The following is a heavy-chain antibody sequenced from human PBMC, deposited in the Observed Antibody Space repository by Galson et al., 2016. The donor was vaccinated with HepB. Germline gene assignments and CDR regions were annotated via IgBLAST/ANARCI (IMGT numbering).Heavy chain of an antibody. D-gene: IGHD5-12*01. J-gene: IGHJ3*02. V-gene: IGHV1-46*03. CDR3: ARVKWLRSPFDM. CDR1: GYSFTGYY. CDR2: INPSGGST. Sequence: SVKVSCKASGYSFTGYYMHWVRQAPGQGLEWMGMINPSGGSTTYTQKFLGRVTMTRDMSTSTVYMELRSLRSEYTAVYYCARVKWLRSPFDMWGQGTMVTVSS.